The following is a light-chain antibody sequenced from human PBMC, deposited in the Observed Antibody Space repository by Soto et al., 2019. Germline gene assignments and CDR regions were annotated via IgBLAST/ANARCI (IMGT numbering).Light chain of an antibody. Sequence: DIQMTQSPSTLSVSVGDRATITCRASENVVDWLAWYQLKPGKAPKLLIYRATVLQSGVPSRFSGSGSGTEFTLTISSLQPDDFATYYCQQYDTFSTFGQGTKLEIK. CDR3: QQYDTFST. V-gene: IGKV1-5*03. J-gene: IGKJ2*01. CDR1: ENVVDW. CDR2: RAT.